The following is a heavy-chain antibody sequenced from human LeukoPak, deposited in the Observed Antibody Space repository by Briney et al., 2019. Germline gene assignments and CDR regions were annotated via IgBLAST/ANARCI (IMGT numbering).Heavy chain of an antibody. CDR3: ASGYYDSSNAFHI. V-gene: IGHV3-74*01. CDR1: GFTFSSYW. D-gene: IGHD3-22*01. CDR2: VSSDGSST. J-gene: IGHJ3*02. Sequence: GVSLRLSCAASGFTFSSYWMHWVRQAPGKGLVWVSRVSSDGSSTSYADSVKGRFTISRDNAKNTLYLQMNSLRGEDTAVYYCASGYYDSSNAFHIWGQGTMVTVSS.